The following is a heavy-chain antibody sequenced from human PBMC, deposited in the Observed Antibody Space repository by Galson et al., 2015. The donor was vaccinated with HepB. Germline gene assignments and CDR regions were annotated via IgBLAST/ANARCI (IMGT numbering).Heavy chain of an antibody. CDR2: INAGNGNT. CDR3: ARSKQQLLYYFDY. D-gene: IGHD6-13*01. V-gene: IGHV1-3*01. J-gene: IGHJ4*02. Sequence: SVKVSCKASGYTFTSYAMHWVRQAPGQRLEWMGWINAGNGNTKYSQKFQGRVTITRDTSASTAYMELSSLRSEDTAVYYCARSKQQLLYYFDYWGQGTLVTVSS. CDR1: GYTFTSYA.